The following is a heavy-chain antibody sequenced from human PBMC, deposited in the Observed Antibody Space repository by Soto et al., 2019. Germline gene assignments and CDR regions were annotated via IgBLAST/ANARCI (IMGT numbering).Heavy chain of an antibody. J-gene: IGHJ4*02. CDR1: GGSISGRNW. D-gene: IGHD3-22*01. CDR2: VFHSGDT. Sequence: QVHLQESGPGLVKPSGTLSLTCVVSGGSISGRNWWSWVRQAPGKGLEWIGEVFHSGDTTYSPSLRCRVTISVDKSKNQFSLNLISVTAADTAVYYCTRLIYDSRLNYFYFDLWGQGALVTVSS. CDR3: TRLIYDSRLNYFYFDL. V-gene: IGHV4-4*02.